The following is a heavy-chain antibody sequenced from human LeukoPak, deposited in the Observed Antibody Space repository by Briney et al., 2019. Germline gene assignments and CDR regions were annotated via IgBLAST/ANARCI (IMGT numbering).Heavy chain of an antibody. J-gene: IGHJ4*02. CDR1: GGSFSDYS. CDR3: ARGSPGKSYDNSEGLDY. CDR2: INHSGST. V-gene: IGHV4-34*01. Sequence: PSETLSLTCAVYGGSFSDYSWSWIRQPPGKGLEWIGEINHSGSTNYNPSLKSRVTISVDTSKNQFSLKLSSVTAADTAMYYCARGSPGKSYDNSEGLDYWGQGTLVTLSS. D-gene: IGHD3-22*01.